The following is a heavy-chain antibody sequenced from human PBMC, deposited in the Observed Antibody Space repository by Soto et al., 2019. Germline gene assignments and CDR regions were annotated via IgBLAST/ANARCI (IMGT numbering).Heavy chain of an antibody. CDR2: IYYSGST. D-gene: IGHD3-16*02. J-gene: IGHJ4*02. CDR1: GGSISSSSYY. V-gene: IGHV4-39*01. CDR3: ARQSGGVIVYFDY. Sequence: SETLSPTCTVSGGSISSSSYYWGWIRQPPGKGLEWIGSIYYSGSTYYNPSLKSRVTISVDTSKNQFSLKLSSVTAADTAVYYCARQSGGVIVYFDYWGQGTLVTVSS.